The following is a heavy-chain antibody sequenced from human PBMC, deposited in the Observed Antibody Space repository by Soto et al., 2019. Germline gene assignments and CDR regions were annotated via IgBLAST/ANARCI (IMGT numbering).Heavy chain of an antibody. CDR2: ISADNGNT. J-gene: IGHJ4*02. CDR1: GYTFTSYG. Sequence: QVQLVQSGAEVKKPGASVKVSCKASGYTFTSYGITWVRQAPGQGLEWMGWISADNGNTNHAQKLQGRVTMTTDTSTSTAYMELRSLRSDDTAIYYCARKEVGATLKDFDYWGQGTLVTVSS. V-gene: IGHV1-18*01. CDR3: ARKEVGATLKDFDY. D-gene: IGHD1-26*01.